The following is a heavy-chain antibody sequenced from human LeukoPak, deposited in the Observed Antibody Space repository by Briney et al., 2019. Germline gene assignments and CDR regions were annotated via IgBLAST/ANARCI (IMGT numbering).Heavy chain of an antibody. D-gene: IGHD6-13*01. V-gene: IGHV3-21*01. CDR3: AISGIAAAVFVY. CDR1: GFTFSSYS. Sequence: PGGSLRLSCAASGFTFSSYSMNWVRQAPGKGLEWVSSINSSSSYIYYADSVKGRFTISRDNAKNSLYLQMNSLRAEDTAVYYCAISGIAAAVFVYWGQGTLVTVSS. J-gene: IGHJ4*02. CDR2: INSSSSYI.